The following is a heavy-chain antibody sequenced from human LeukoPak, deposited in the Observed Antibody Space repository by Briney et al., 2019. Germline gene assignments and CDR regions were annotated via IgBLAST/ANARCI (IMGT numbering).Heavy chain of an antibody. CDR1: GLTFSGYW. J-gene: IGHJ4*02. Sequence: GGSLRLSCAASGLTFSGYWMSWVRQAPGKGLERVANINQGASEKYYVDSVRGRFTISRDDAKKSVTLQMNSLRVDDTAVYYCASDGGPFDHWGQGILVTVSS. CDR2: INQGASEK. V-gene: IGHV3-7*01. CDR3: ASDGGPFDH. D-gene: IGHD3-3*01.